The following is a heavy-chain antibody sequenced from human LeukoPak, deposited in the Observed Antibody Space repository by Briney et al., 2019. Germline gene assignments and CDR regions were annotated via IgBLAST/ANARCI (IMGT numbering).Heavy chain of an antibody. CDR2: ISAYNGNT. V-gene: IGHV1-18*01. D-gene: IGHD1/OR15-1a*01. J-gene: IGHJ4*02. CDR3: ARDITGTNPDDY. Sequence: ASVKVSCKASGYTFTSYGISWVRQAPGQGLEWMGWISAYNGNTNYAQKLQGRATMTTDTSTSTAYMELRSLRSDDTAVYYCARDITGTNPDDYWGQGTLVTVSS. CDR1: GYTFTSYG.